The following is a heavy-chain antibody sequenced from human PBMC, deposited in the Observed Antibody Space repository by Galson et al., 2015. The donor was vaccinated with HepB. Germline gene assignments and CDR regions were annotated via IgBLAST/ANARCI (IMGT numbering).Heavy chain of an antibody. D-gene: IGHD2-15*01. CDR3: AREYGGCSGGTCYHYFDY. V-gene: IGHV7-4-1*02. Sequence: SVKVSCKASGYSFTVYTMGWVRQAPGQGLEWMGWINTNTGTPTYAQGFTGRFVFSLDTSVSTAYLQISSLKAEDTALYYCAREYGGCSGGTCYHYFDYWGQGTLVTVSS. J-gene: IGHJ4*02. CDR2: INTNTGTP. CDR1: GYSFTVYT.